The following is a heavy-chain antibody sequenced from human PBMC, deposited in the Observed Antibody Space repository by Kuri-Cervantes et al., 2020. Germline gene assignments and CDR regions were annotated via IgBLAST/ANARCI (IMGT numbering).Heavy chain of an antibody. V-gene: IGHV3-23*01. CDR3: AKGLGSGSNYFDY. J-gene: IGHJ4*02. CDR2: LSASGVNT. D-gene: IGHD5-12*01. CDR1: GFTFRSYA. Sequence: GGSLRLSCAASGFTFRSYAMSWVRQAPGEGLEWVSGLSASGVNTYYADSVKGRFTISRDNSKNTLFLQMNSLRAEDTAVYYCAKGLGSGSNYFDYWGQGTLVTVSS.